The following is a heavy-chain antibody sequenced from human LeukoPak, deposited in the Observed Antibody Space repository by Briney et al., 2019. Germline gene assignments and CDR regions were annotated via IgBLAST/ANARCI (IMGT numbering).Heavy chain of an antibody. V-gene: IGHV1-58*02. CDR1: GFMFSSSA. J-gene: IGHJ4*02. Sequence: SVKVSCKASGFMFSSSAMQWVRQARGQRLEWIGWIVVGSGNTKYAQKFQERVTITRDMSTSTAYMELSSLRSEDTAVYYCAASQRGSGSYYDYWDQGTLVTVSS. CDR2: IVVGSGNT. D-gene: IGHD3-10*01. CDR3: AASQRGSGSYYDY.